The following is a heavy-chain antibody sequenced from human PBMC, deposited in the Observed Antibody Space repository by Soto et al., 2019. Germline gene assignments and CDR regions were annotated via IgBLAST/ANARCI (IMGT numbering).Heavy chain of an antibody. CDR1: GFTFSSYW. D-gene: IGHD3-3*01. V-gene: IGHV3-74*01. CDR3: ARGGFWNGYSEISH. CDR2: LNSDGSST. Sequence: EVQLAESGGGLVQPGGSLRLSCTASGFTFSSYWMHWVRQAPGKGLVWVSRLNSDGSSTSYADSVKGRFTISRDDAKNTLYLQMNSLRAEDTAVYYCARGGFWNGYSEISHWGQGTLVTVSS. J-gene: IGHJ4*02.